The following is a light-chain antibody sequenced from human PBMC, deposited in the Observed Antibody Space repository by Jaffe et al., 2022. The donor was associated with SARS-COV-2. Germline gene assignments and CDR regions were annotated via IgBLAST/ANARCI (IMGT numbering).Light chain of an antibody. CDR3: QTWVGTSSV. Sequence: SYELVQPPSVSVSPGQTATISCSGDQLEDKYICWYQQMPGQSPVLLIFQDKERPAGIPERFSGSSSGNTATLTISGTQPTDEADYFCQTWVGTSSVFGGGTKLTVL. J-gene: IGLJ3*02. CDR1: QLEDKY. V-gene: IGLV3-1*01. CDR2: QDK.